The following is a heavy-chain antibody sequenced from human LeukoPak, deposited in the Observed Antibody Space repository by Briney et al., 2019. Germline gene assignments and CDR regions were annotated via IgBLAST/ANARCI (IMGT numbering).Heavy chain of an antibody. D-gene: IGHD3-22*01. CDR1: DGSISNYY. CDR2: VYHSGRT. J-gene: IGHJ4*02. V-gene: IGHV4-59*08. CDR3: AASFYYDSTFDQ. Sequence: SGTLSLTCTVSDGSISNYYWNWVRQPPGTGLEWIGYVYHSGRTYYNPSLKSRVTISVDTSKNQFSLKLRSVTAADTAVYYCAASFYYDSTFDQWGQGTLVTVSS.